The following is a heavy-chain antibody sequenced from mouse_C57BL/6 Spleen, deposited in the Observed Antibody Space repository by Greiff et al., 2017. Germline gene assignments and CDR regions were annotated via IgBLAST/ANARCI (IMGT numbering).Heavy chain of an antibody. CDR2: IYPGDGDT. CDR1: GYAFSSYW. Sequence: VKLQESGAELVKPGASVKISCKASGYAFSSYWMNWVKQRPGKGLEWIGQIYPGDGDTNYNGKFKGKATLTADKSSSTAYMQLSSLTSEDSAVYFCARQGATVVATDYFDYWGQGTTLTVSS. D-gene: IGHD1-1*01. CDR3: ARQGATVVATDYFDY. J-gene: IGHJ2*01. V-gene: IGHV1-80*01.